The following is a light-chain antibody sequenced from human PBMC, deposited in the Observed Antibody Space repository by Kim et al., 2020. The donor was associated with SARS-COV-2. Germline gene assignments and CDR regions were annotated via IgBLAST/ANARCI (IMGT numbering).Light chain of an antibody. J-gene: IGKJ4*01. Sequence: LSPGEIVTLACRASQTVRSNLAWYQQKPGQTPRLLISSASTRATGVPDRFSGSGSGTEFTLTISSLQSEDFAVYYCQQYNNWPLTFGGGTKVDIK. CDR1: QTVRSN. CDR3: QQYNNWPLT. CDR2: SAS. V-gene: IGKV3-15*01.